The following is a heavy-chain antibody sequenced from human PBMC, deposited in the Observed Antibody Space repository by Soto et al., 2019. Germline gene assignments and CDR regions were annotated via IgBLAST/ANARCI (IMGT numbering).Heavy chain of an antibody. CDR2: IKNKANSYTT. CDR1: GFTFSDHY. D-gene: IGHD2-21*02. V-gene: IGHV3-72*01. CDR3: TRVNLCISAYCYRALDV. J-gene: IGHJ6*04. Sequence: EVQLVESGGGLVQPGGSLRLSCAASGFTFSDHYMDWVRQAPGKGLEWVGRIKNKANSYTTEYAASVKGRFTISRDDSRNSLYLQMISMRTEDTAVYYCTRVNLCISAYCYRALDVWGKGTTVTVSS.